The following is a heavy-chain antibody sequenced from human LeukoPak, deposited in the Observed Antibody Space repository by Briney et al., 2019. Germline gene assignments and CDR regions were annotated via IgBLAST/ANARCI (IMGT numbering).Heavy chain of an antibody. CDR3: ARHVRKRGIAAAGSPGWFDP. CDR1: GGSISSSSYS. Sequence: SETLSLICTVSGGSISSSSYSWGWIRQPPGKGLEWIGSIYYSGSTYFNPSLRSRVTISVDTSKNQFSLKLNSVTAADTAVYYCARHVRKRGIAAAGSPGWFDPWGQGTLVTVSS. D-gene: IGHD6-13*01. V-gene: IGHV4-39*01. CDR2: IYYSGST. J-gene: IGHJ5*02.